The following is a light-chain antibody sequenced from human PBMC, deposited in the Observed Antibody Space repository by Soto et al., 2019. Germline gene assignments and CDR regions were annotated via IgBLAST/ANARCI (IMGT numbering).Light chain of an antibody. CDR1: SSDIGDYNY. V-gene: IGLV2-8*01. CDR2: EVS. Sequence: QSVLTQPPSAPGSPGQSVTISCTGTSSDIGDYNYVSWYQQHPGKVPKLMIYEVSKRPSGVPDRFSGSKSGNTASLTVSGLQAEDEADYYCSSYGGSDNLVFGGGTKLTVL. J-gene: IGLJ2*01. CDR3: SSYGGSDNLV.